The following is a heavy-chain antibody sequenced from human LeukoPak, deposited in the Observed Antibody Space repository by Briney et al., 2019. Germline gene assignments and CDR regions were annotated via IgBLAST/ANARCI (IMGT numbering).Heavy chain of an antibody. CDR2: IRSKANSYAT. CDR1: GFTFSGSA. CDR3: TRPPYGGVDY. V-gene: IGHV3-73*01. D-gene: IGHD4-23*01. Sequence: GGSLRLSCAASGFTFSGSAMHWVRQASGKGLEWVGRIRSKANSYATAYAAPVKGRFTISRDDSKNTAYLQMNSLKTEDTAVYYCTRPPYGGVDYWGQGTLVTVSS. J-gene: IGHJ4*02.